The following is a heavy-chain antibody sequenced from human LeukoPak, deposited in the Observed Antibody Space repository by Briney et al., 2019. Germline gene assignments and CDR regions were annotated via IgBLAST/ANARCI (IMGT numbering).Heavy chain of an antibody. V-gene: IGHV3-48*04. Sequence: GGSLRLSCEVSGFPFTLYDMNWVRQAPGKGLEWLSYISSSTNTIYYADSVKGRFTISRDNAKNSLYLQMNSLRAEGTAVYYCAKDRAYGDFFLDYWGQGTLVTVSS. D-gene: IGHD4-17*01. J-gene: IGHJ4*02. CDR2: ISSSTNTI. CDR3: AKDRAYGDFFLDY. CDR1: GFPFTLYD.